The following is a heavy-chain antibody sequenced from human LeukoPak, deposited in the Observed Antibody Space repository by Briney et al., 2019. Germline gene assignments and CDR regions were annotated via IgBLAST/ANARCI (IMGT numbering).Heavy chain of an antibody. J-gene: IGHJ5*02. CDR1: GYSFTSYW. Sequence: GESLKISCKGSGYSFTSYWIGWVRQMPGKGLEWMGIIYPGDSDTRYSPSFQGQVTISADKSISTAYPQWSSLKASDTAMYYCARWVDSATPPDRIAVAGSIFDPWGQGTLVTVSS. V-gene: IGHV5-51*01. CDR3: ARWVDSATPPDRIAVAGSIFDP. CDR2: IYPGDSDT. D-gene: IGHD6-19*01.